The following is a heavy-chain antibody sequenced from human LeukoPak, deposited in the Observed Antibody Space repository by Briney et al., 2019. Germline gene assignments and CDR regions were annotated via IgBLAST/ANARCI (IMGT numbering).Heavy chain of an antibody. D-gene: IGHD4-17*01. CDR1: GFTLSSYA. Sequence: GGSLRLSCAASGFTLSSYAMSWVRQAPGKGLEWVSAISDTGNTYHADSVKGRFTISRDSSKNTLFLQMNRLRAEDTAVYYCAKDYYGDFEYFDYWGQGTLVTVSS. J-gene: IGHJ4*02. CDR3: AKDYYGDFEYFDY. CDR2: ISDTGNT. V-gene: IGHV3-23*01.